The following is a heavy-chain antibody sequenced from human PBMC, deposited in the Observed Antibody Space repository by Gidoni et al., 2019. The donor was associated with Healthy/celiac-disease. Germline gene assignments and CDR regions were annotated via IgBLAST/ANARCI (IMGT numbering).Heavy chain of an antibody. J-gene: IGHJ5*02. V-gene: IGHV3-9*01. CDR3: AKDTTSGSYGSFT. Sequence: EVHLVASAGGLVQPRRSLRLSCAASGFTFDDYAMHWVRQAPGKGLEWVAGISWNSGSIGYADSVKGRFTISRDNAKNSLDLQMNSLRAEETAVYYCAKDTTSGSYGSFTWGQGTLVTVSS. CDR1: GFTFDDYA. CDR2: ISWNSGSI. D-gene: IGHD5-18*01.